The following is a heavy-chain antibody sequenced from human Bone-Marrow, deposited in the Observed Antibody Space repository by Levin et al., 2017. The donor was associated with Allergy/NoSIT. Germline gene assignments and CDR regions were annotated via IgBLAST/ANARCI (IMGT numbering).Heavy chain of an antibody. CDR3: AREGEKVDFDY. Sequence: KSGESLKISCKASGGTFSSYAISWVRQAPGQGLEWMGGIIPIFGTANYAQKFQGRVTITADESTSTAYMELSSLRSEDTAVYYCAREGEKVDFDYWGQGTLVTVSS. D-gene: IGHD3-16*01. CDR1: GGTFSSYA. J-gene: IGHJ4*02. CDR2: IIPIFGTA. V-gene: IGHV1-69*01.